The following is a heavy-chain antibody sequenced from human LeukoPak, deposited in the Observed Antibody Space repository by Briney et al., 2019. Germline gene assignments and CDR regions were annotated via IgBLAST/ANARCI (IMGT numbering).Heavy chain of an antibody. Sequence: SETLSLTCTFSGASISTGGYYWTWIRQPPGEGLEWIGYIYYTGSVDYNPSLKSRVTISVDTSKNQFSLKLSSVTAADTAVYYCARVVGGNSVSFDYWGQGTLVTVSS. CDR2: IYYTGSV. J-gene: IGHJ4*02. D-gene: IGHD4-23*01. CDR3: ARVVGGNSVSFDY. CDR1: GASISTGGYY. V-gene: IGHV4-31*03.